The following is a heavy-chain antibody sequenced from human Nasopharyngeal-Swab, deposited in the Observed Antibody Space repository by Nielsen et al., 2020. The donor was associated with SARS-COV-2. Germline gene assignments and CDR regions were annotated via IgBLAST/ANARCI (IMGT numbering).Heavy chain of an antibody. Sequence: SETLSLTCNVSGGSIRSSTYYWAWIRQPPGKGLEWIGSIYYGGSTYYNPSLKSRVTISVDTSKNQFSLKLSSVTAADTAVYYCATLSSSWYEYYCDYWGQGTLVTVSS. CDR1: GGSIRSSTYY. D-gene: IGHD6-13*01. CDR3: ATLSSSWYEYYCDY. CDR2: IYYGGST. J-gene: IGHJ4*02. V-gene: IGHV4-39*01.